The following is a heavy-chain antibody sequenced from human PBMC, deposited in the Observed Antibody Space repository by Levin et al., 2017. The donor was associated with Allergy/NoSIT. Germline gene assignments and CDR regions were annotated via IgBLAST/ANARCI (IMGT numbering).Heavy chain of an antibody. J-gene: IGHJ3*02. CDR1: GGSISSYY. V-gene: IGHV4-59*01. Sequence: SQTLSLTCSVSGGSISSYYWSWIRQPPGKGLEWIGYIYYSGSTNYNPSLKSRVTISVDTSKNQFSLRLSSVTAADTAVYYCARDPIGQQLPWGAFDSWGQGTMVTVSS. CDR2: IYYSGST. D-gene: IGHD6-13*01. CDR3: ARDPIGQQLPWGAFDS.